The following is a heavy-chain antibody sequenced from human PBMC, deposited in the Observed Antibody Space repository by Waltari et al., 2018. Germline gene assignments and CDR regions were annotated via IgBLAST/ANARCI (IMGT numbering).Heavy chain of an antibody. CDR1: GYTFTSYA. D-gene: IGHD6-19*01. CDR2: INAGNGNT. J-gene: IGHJ4*02. V-gene: IGHV1-3*01. CDR3: ARALKQWLVSGEYYFDY. Sequence: QVQLVQSGAEVKKPGASVKVSCKASGYTFTSYAMHWVRQAPGQRLEWMGWINAGNGNTKYSQKFQGRVTITRDTSASTAYMELSSLRSEDTAVYYCARALKQWLVSGEYYFDYWGQGTLVTVSS.